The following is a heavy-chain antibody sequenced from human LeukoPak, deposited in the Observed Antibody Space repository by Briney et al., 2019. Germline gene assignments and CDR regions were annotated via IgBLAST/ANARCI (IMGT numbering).Heavy chain of an antibody. V-gene: IGHV1-2*06. J-gene: IGHJ6*03. CDR2: INPKSGDP. D-gene: IGHD2-8*01. CDR3: ARSAGHCNNGVCFTDYYIDV. Sequence: ASVKVSCKASGYTFTHSYIHWVRHAPGQGLEWMGRINPKSGDPNYPQNCQGRVTMTRDTSISTAYMEMSSVTSDDTAVYYCARSAGHCNNGVCFTDYYIDVWGTGTTVTVSS. CDR1: GYTFTHSY.